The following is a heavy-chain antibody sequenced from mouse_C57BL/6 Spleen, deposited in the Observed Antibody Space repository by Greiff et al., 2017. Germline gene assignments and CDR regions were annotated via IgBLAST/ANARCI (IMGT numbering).Heavy chain of an antibody. J-gene: IGHJ4*01. Sequence: LVESGPELVKPGASVKISCKASGYSFTDYNMNWVKQSNGKSLEWIGVITPNYGTTSSNQKFKGKATLTVDQSSSTAYMQLNSLTSEDSAVYYCARWAYSRAMDYWGQGTSVTVSS. CDR1: GYSFTDYN. CDR3: ARWAYSRAMDY. CDR2: ITPNYGTT. D-gene: IGHD2-10*01. V-gene: IGHV1-39*01.